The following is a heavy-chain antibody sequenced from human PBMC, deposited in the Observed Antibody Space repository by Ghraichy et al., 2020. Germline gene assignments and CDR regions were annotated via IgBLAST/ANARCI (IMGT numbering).Heavy chain of an antibody. CDR3: AKDHYKYEGYGGELLDY. CDR2: ISFTGGTT. J-gene: IGHJ4*02. D-gene: IGHD5-12*01. CDR1: GFFFSSHA. Sequence: GGSLRLSCVASGFFFSSHAMTWVRQAPGRGLEWVSTISFTGGTTYYADSAKGRFTISRDNSKNTLYLQMNSLRAEDTAVYYCAKDHYKYEGYGGELLDYWGQGTLVTVSS. V-gene: IGHV3-23*01.